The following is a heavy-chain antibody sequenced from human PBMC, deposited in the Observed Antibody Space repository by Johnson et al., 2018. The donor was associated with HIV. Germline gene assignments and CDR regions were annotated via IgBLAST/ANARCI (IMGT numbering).Heavy chain of an antibody. J-gene: IGHJ3*02. Sequence: VQLVESGGGLVQPGRSLRLSCAASGFTFSSYAMHWVRQVPGKGLEWVSGITWNSGSIGYADSVKGRFTISRDNAKNSLYLQMNSLRVEDTAFYYCAKDIGEEGAFDIWGQGTTVTVSS. CDR2: ITWNSGSI. D-gene: IGHD3-16*01. CDR1: GFTFSSYA. CDR3: AKDIGEEGAFDI. V-gene: IGHV3-9*01.